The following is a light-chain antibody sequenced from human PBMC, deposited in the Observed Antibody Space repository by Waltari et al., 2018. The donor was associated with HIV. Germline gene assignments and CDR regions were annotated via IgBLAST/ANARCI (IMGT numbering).Light chain of an antibody. Sequence: QSALTQPASVSGSPGQSITISCTAMSTDIGSYDLVSWYQHYPGKALTPMHYEVTKRPSGVSNRFSGSKSGNTASLTISGLQAEDEADYHCCSYAGGITHVLFGGGTKLTVL. CDR1: STDIGSYDL. CDR2: EVT. CDR3: CSYAGGITHVL. J-gene: IGLJ2*01. V-gene: IGLV2-23*02.